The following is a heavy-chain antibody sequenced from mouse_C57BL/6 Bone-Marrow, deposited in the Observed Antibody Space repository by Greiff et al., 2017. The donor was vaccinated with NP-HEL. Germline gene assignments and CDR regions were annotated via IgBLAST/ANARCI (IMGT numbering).Heavy chain of an antibody. Sequence: EVMLVESGGGLVQPGGSLKLSCAASGFTFSDYYMSWVRQTPEKRLEWVAYISNGGGSPYYPDTVKGRLTISRDNAKNTLYLHMSRLKSEDTAMYYCARGRLLLFDYWGKGTTLTVSS. CDR2: ISNGGGSP. V-gene: IGHV5-12*01. CDR1: GFTFSDYY. D-gene: IGHD1-1*01. CDR3: ARGRLLLFDY. J-gene: IGHJ2*01.